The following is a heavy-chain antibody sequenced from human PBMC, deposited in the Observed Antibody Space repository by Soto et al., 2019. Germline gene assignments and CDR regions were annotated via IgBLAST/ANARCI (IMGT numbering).Heavy chain of an antibody. V-gene: IGHV2-5*02. CDR1: GFSLTTSGVG. J-gene: IGHJ4*02. CDR2: IYWDDDK. CDR3: AHRVLRTVFGLVTTTAIYFDF. Sequence: QITLKESGPTVVKPTETLTLTCTLSGFSLTTSGVGVGGVRQSPGKAPEWLPLIYWDDDKRYSTSLKSRLTITKDTSKNQVVLIMANVDPADTATYYCAHRVLRTVFGLVTTTAIYFDFWGLGTPVVVSS. D-gene: IGHD3-3*01.